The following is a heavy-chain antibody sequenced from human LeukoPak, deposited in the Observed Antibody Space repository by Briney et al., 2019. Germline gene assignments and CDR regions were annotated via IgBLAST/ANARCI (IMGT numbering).Heavy chain of an antibody. D-gene: IGHD2-21*02. Sequence: SETLSLTCTVSGGSISSYYWSWIRQPAGKGLEWIGRIYTSGSTNYNPSLKSRVTMSVDTSKNQFSLKLSSVTAADTAVYYCARTTYCGGDCYSGVGDAFDIWGQGTMVTVSS. V-gene: IGHV4-4*07. CDR3: ARTTYCGGDCYSGVGDAFDI. J-gene: IGHJ3*02. CDR2: IYTSGST. CDR1: GGSISSYY.